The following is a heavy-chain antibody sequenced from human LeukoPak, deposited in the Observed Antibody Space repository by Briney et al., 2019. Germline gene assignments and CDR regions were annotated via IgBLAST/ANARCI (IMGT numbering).Heavy chain of an antibody. Sequence: GASVKVSCKASGYTFTDYSIHWVRQAPGQGLEWMGWINPNSDVTNYAQKFQGRVTMTRDTSISTAYMELTRLRSDDTAVYYCARTKSSSWHDAFDIWGQGTMVTDSS. CDR3: ARTKSSSWHDAFDI. J-gene: IGHJ3*02. CDR1: GYTFTDYS. D-gene: IGHD6-13*01. V-gene: IGHV1-2*02. CDR2: INPNSDVT.